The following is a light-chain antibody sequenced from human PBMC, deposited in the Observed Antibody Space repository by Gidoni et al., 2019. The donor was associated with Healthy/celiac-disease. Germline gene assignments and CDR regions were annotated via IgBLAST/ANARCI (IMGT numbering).Light chain of an antibody. Sequence: QVDQSPSSLSASVGDRVTITCRESQSISSYLNWYQQKPGKAPKLLIYAASRLQSGVPTRFRGSGCGTDVTRTISSLQAEDFATYYCQHSYSTPTFGQGTKVEIK. CDR1: QSISSY. CDR2: AAS. V-gene: IGKV1-39*01. J-gene: IGKJ1*01. CDR3: QHSYSTPT.